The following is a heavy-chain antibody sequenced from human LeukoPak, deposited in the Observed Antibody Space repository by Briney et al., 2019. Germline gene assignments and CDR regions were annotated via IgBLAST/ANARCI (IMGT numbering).Heavy chain of an antibody. D-gene: IGHD2-8*01. CDR2: ITPYNGNT. CDR3: ATNFGTDCTNGVCHYYYYMDV. V-gene: IGHV1-18*01. J-gene: IGHJ6*03. Sequence: ASVKVSCKASGYTFTNFGISWVRQAPGQGLEWMGWITPYNGNTNYAQKLQGRVTLTTDTSTSTAYMELRSLRSDDTAVYYCATNFGTDCTNGVCHYYYYMDVWGKGTTVTVSS. CDR1: GYTFTNFG.